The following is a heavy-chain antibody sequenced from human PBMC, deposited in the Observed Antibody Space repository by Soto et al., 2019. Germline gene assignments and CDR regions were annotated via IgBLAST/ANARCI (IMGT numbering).Heavy chain of an antibody. V-gene: IGHV3-74*01. CDR1: GFTFNYYW. Sequence: EVQLVESEGGLVQRGGSLRLSCAASGFTFNYYWMHWVRQAPGQGLVWVSHIHSDGSTTTYADSVKGRFTISRDNAKNTLYLRMKSLRAEDTAVYYCVRGDKGGFDLWGQGTTVTVSS. J-gene: IGHJ3*01. CDR2: IHSDGSTT. CDR3: VRGDKGGFDL. D-gene: IGHD2-21*02.